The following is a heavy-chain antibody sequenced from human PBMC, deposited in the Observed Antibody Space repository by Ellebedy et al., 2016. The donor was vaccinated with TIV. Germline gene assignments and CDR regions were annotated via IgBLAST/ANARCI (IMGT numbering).Heavy chain of an antibody. CDR3: TKTFYFD. CDR2: SKNKGNNYAT. J-gene: IGHJ4*02. V-gene: IGHV3-72*01. CDR1: GFTFSDEH. D-gene: IGHD2/OR15-2a*01. Sequence: GESLKIPXATSGFTFSDEHMDWVRQAPGKGLEWVGRSKNKGNNYATQYAASVKGRFTISRDDSTNSLYLQMYSLRTEDTAIYYCTKTFYFDWGQGTLVIVSS.